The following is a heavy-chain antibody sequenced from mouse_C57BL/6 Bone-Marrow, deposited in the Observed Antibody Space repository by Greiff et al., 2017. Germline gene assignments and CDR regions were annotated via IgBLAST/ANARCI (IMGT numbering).Heavy chain of an antibody. D-gene: IGHD3-2*02. CDR2: IDPSDSYT. V-gene: IGHV1-59*01. CDR3: ARWGSRLEDYYAMDY. CDR1: GYTFTSYW. J-gene: IGHJ4*01. Sequence: QVQLQQPGAELVRPGTSVKLSCKASGYTFTSYWMHWVKQRPGQGLEWIGVIDPSDSYTNYNQKFKGKATLTVDTSSSTAYMQLRSLTSEDSAVYYCARWGSRLEDYYAMDYWGQGTSVTVSS.